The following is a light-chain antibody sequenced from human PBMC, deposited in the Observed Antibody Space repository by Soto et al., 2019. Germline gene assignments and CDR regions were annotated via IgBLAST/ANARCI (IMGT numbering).Light chain of an antibody. J-gene: IGLJ1*01. Sequence: QSVLTHPASVSGSPGQSITISCTGTSSDVGGYNLVSWYQQHPGKAPKLMIYEDSKRPSGLSNRFSGSKSGNTASLTISGLQAEDEADYYCCSYAGSSTFVFGTGTKVTV. CDR3: CSYAGSSTFV. CDR2: EDS. CDR1: SSDVGGYNL. V-gene: IGLV2-23*01.